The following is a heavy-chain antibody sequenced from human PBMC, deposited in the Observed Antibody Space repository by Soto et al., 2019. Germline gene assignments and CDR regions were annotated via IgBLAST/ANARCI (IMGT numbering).Heavy chain of an antibody. Sequence: AAMMVSFKNSGYTFTSYDINWVGKATVQGLEWMVWMNTNSGNTGYAQKFQGRVTMTRKTSISTDYLELSTLRSEDTAVYYCARGWETVTQGDDAFDIWG. CDR3: ARGWETVTQGDDAFDI. CDR1: GYTFTSYD. D-gene: IGHD4-17*01. J-gene: IGHJ3*02. CDR2: MNTNSGNT. V-gene: IGHV1-8*01.